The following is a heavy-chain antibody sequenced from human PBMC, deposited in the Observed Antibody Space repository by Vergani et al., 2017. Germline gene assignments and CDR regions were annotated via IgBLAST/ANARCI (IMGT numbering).Heavy chain of an antibody. CDR3: ARSSGRIAAAGSPYYYYYMDV. Sequence: VQLVESGGGLVQPGGSLRLSCAASGFTFSSYGMHWVRQAPGKGLEWVAVIWYDGSNKYYADSVKGRFTISRDNSKTTLYLQMNSLRAEDTAVYYCARSSGRIAAAGSPYYYYYMDVWGKGTTVTVSS. V-gene: IGHV3-33*01. CDR2: IWYDGSNK. J-gene: IGHJ6*03. CDR1: GFTFSSYG. D-gene: IGHD6-13*01.